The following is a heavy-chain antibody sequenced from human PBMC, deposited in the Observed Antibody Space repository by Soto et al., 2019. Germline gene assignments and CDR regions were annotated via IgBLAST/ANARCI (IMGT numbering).Heavy chain of an antibody. J-gene: IGHJ6*02. CDR1: GFTFRSYS. D-gene: IGHD5-18*01. CDR2: ISSSNRTI. CDR3: AKMPSDSYGRNYGLDV. Sequence: GGSLRLSCAASGFTFRSYSTNWVRQAPGKGLEWVSYISSSNRTINYADSVKGRFIISRDNAKNSLYLQMHSLRDEDTAVYYCAKMPSDSYGRNYGLDVWGQGTAVTVSS. V-gene: IGHV3-48*02.